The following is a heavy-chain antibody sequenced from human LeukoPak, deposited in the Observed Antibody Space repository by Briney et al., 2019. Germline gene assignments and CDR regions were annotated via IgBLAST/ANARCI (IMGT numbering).Heavy chain of an antibody. Sequence: PSETLSLTCGVYGGSFSGYYWSWIRQPPGKGLEWIGEINHSGSTNYNPSLKSRVTISVDTSKNQFSLKLSSVTAADTAVYYCARGRRGIVVVPAATNWFDPWGQGTLVTVSS. V-gene: IGHV4-34*01. CDR3: ARGRRGIVVVPAATNWFDP. CDR1: GGSFSGYY. J-gene: IGHJ5*02. D-gene: IGHD2-2*01. CDR2: INHSGST.